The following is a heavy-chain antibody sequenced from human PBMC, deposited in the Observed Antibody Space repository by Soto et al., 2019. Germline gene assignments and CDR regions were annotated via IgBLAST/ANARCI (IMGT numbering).Heavy chain of an antibody. D-gene: IGHD3-10*01. CDR1: GFTFSSFW. CDR2: INTDGSST. Sequence: EVQLVESGGGLVQPGGSLRLSCAVSGFTFSSFWMHWVRQAPGEGLVWVSRINTDGSSTSYADSVKGRFTISRDNGKNTLYLQMNSLRVEDTAMYFCAKRGVDTFGLSSWGQGTLVTVSS. CDR3: AKRGVDTFGLSS. V-gene: IGHV3-74*01. J-gene: IGHJ5*02.